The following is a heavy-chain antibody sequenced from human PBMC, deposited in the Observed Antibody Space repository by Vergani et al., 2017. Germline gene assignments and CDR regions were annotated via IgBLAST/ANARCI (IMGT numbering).Heavy chain of an antibody. CDR3: ARDSYYYGSVSYRGGYYYGMDV. D-gene: IGHD3-10*01. CDR2: IWYDGSNK. Sequence: VQLLESGGGVVQPGRSLRLSCAASGFTFSSYGMHWVRQAPGKGLEWVAVIWYDGSNKYYADSVKGRFTISRDNSKNTLYLQMNSLRAEDTAVYYCARDSYYYGSVSYRGGYYYGMDVWGQGTTVTVSS. CDR1: GFTFSSYG. V-gene: IGHV3-33*01. J-gene: IGHJ6*02.